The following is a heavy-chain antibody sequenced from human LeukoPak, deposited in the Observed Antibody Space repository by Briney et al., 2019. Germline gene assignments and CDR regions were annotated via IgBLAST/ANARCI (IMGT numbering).Heavy chain of an antibody. Sequence: ASVKVSCKASGYTCTSFAMNWVRQAPGQGLERMGWINTNTGNPTYAQGFTGRFVFSLDTSVSTAYLQISRLKAEDTAVYYCARGHNWNDVAFDIWGQGTMVTVSS. J-gene: IGHJ3*02. CDR3: ARGHNWNDVAFDI. CDR1: GYTCTSFA. V-gene: IGHV7-4-1*02. CDR2: INTNTGNP. D-gene: IGHD1-1*01.